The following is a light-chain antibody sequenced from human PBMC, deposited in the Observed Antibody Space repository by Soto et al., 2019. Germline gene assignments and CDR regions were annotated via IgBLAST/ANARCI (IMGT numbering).Light chain of an antibody. V-gene: IGKV3-20*01. J-gene: IGKJ2*01. CDR1: QSVSSSY. CDR2: GAS. CDR3: QQYGNSPPYT. Sequence: EIVLTQSPGTLSLSPGERATLSCRASQSVSSSYLAWYQQKPGQAPRLLIYGASSRATGIPDRFSGSGSGTDFTLTISRLEPEAFAVYYCQQYGNSPPYTFGQGTKLEIK.